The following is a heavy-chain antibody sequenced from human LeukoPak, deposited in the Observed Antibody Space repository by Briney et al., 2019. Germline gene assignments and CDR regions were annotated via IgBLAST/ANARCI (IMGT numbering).Heavy chain of an antibody. CDR2: ISGSGGST. CDR1: GFTFSSYA. D-gene: IGHD2-2*01. J-gene: IGHJ6*02. Sequence: PGAFLRLSCAASGFTFSSYAMSWVRQAPGKGLEWVSAISGSGGSTYYADSVKGRFTISRDNSKNTLYLQMNSLRAEDTAVYYCAKERGYCSSTSCYYGMDVWGQGTTVTVSS. CDR3: AKERGYCSSTSCYYGMDV. V-gene: IGHV3-23*01.